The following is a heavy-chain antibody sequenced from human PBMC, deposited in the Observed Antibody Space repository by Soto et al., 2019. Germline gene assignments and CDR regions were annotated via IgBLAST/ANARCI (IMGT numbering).Heavy chain of an antibody. CDR2: IAYSGTT. CDR3: ARDYITHPNYHFDY. J-gene: IGHJ4*02. D-gene: IGHD1-20*01. CDR1: GVSVSSPGFY. Sequence: QVHLQESGPGLVKPSETLSLLCTVSGVSVSSPGFYWSWIRQSPERGLEWIGYIAYSGTTNYNPSLKSRVTISVDTSNNQFSLRLSSVTAADTAVYFCARDYITHPNYHFDYWGQGTRVTVSS. V-gene: IGHV4-61*08.